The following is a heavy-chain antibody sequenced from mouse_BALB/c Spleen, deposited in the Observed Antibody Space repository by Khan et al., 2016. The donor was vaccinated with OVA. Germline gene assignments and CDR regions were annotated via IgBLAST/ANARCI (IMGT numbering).Heavy chain of an antibody. CDR1: GFTFRSFG. CDR2: IGSDSSTI. D-gene: IGHD2-12*01. J-gene: IGHJ3*01. CDR3: ASSRYWAWFAS. V-gene: IGHV5-17*02. Sequence: EVQLVESGGGLVQPGGSRKLSCTASGFTFRSFGMHWVRQAPEKGLEWVAYIGSDSSTIYYADTVKGRFTISRDNPKNTLLLQLTSLSSEDTAMYDCASSRYWAWFASWGQGTLVTVSA.